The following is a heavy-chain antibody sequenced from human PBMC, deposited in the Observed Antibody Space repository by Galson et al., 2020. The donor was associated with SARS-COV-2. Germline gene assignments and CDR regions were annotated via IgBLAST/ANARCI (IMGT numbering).Heavy chain of an antibody. CDR2: IYYSGST. D-gene: IGHD3-3*01. V-gene: IGHV4-59*01. CDR1: GGSISSYY. Sequence: SETLSLTCTVSGGSISSYYWSWIRQPPGKGLEWIGYIYYSGSTNYNPSLKSRVTISVDTSKNQFSLKLSSVTAADTAVYYCAGGHITIFGVVIIPGYFQHWGQGTLVTVSS. J-gene: IGHJ1*01. CDR3: AGGHITIFGVVIIPGYFQH.